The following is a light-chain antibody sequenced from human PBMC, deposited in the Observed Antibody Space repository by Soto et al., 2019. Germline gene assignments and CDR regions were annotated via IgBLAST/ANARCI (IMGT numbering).Light chain of an antibody. Sequence: EIVMTQSPATLSVSPGERATLSCRASQSVSSSYLAWYQQKPGQPPRLLIYGASSRATGIPDRFSGSGSGTEFTLTISSLQPDDFATYYCQHYNSYSEAFGQGTKVDIK. J-gene: IGKJ1*01. CDR3: QHYNSYSEA. V-gene: IGKV3-15*01. CDR1: QSVSSSY. CDR2: GAS.